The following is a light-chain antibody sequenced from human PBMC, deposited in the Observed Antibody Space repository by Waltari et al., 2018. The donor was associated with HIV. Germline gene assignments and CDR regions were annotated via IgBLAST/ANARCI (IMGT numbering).Light chain of an antibody. CDR2: GDS. V-gene: IGLV1-40*01. Sequence: QSVLTQPPSVSGAPGQRVTISCTVSSSNIGAGYDVHWYQQLPGTAPKLLIYGDSNRPSGVPDRFSGSKSGTSASLAITGLQAEDEADYYCQSYDISLSGVVFGGGTKLTVL. J-gene: IGLJ2*01. CDR1: SSNIGAGYD. CDR3: QSYDISLSGVV.